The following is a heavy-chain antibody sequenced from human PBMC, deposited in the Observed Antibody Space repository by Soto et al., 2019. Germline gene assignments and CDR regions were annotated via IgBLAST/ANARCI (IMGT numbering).Heavy chain of an antibody. J-gene: IGHJ4*02. CDR2: IYYSGST. CDR3: ARLSPEISGSYPFDY. Sequence: SETLSLTCTVSGGPINSGEYYWSWIRQPPGKGLEWLGYIYYSGSTYYNPSLKSRVTISVDTSKNQFSLKLSSVTAADTAVYYCARLSPEISGSYPFDYWGQGTLVTVSS. V-gene: IGHV4-30-4*01. D-gene: IGHD1-26*01. CDR1: GGPINSGEYY.